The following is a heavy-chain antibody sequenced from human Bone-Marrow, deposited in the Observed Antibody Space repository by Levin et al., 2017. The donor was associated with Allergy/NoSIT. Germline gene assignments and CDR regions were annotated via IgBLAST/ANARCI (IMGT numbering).Heavy chain of an antibody. J-gene: IGHJ4*02. CDR2: ISTSGAST. D-gene: IGHD2-2*02. V-gene: IGHV3-23*01. Sequence: GESLKISCAASGFTFNSYAMSWVRQAPGKGLVWVSAISTSGASTYYSDSVKGRFTISRDQSKNTLYLQMNSLRGDDTAVYYCAKLRDYTTSTAGEGGQGTLVTVSS. CDR1: GFTFNSYA. CDR3: AKLRDYTTSTAGE.